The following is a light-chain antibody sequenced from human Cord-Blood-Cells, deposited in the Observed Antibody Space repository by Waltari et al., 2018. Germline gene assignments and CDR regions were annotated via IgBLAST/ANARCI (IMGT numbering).Light chain of an antibody. Sequence: QSALTQPASVSGSPGQSITISCTGTSSDVGSYQLVSWYQQHPGKAPKLMIYEGSKRPSGVSNRFSGSKSGNTASLTISGLQAEDEADYYCCSYAGSSTLVFGGGTKLTVL. CDR1: SSDVGSYQL. CDR3: CSYAGSSTLV. J-gene: IGLJ2*01. V-gene: IGLV2-23*01. CDR2: EGS.